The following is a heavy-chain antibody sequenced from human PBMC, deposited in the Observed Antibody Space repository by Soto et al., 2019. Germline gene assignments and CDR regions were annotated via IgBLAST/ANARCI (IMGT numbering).Heavy chain of an antibody. V-gene: IGHV1-2*02. D-gene: IGHD6-13*01. J-gene: IGHJ6*02. CDR3: ARDAILLDTSSWLHYYYYGMDV. CDR1: GFSFTGYY. CDR2: INPNSGGT. Sequence: GASVKVSCKASGFSFTGYYIHWLRQAPGQGLEWMGWINPNSGGTNYAQKFQGRVTMTRDTSISTAYMELSRLRSDDTAVYYCARDAILLDTSSWLHYYYYGMDVWGQGTTVTVSS.